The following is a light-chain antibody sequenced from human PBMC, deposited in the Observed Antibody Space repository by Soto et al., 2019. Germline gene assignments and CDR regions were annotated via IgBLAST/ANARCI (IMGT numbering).Light chain of an antibody. V-gene: IGLV2-11*01. CDR3: CSYAGGSHTWV. CDR1: SSDVGGYNF. CDR2: DVS. J-gene: IGLJ3*02. Sequence: QSALTQPRSVSGSPGQSVTISCTGTSSDVGGYNFVSWYQQNPGKAPKFMIYDVSKRPSGVPDRFSGSKSGNTASLTISGLQADDEADYYCCSYAGGSHTWVFGGGTKLPS.